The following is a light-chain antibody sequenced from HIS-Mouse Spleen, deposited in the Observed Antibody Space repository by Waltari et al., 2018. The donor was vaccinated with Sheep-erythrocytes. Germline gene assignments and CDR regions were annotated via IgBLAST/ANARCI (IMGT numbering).Light chain of an antibody. V-gene: IGKV3D-11*02. CDR1: QSVSSY. CDR2: DAS. J-gene: IGKJ4*01. Sequence: EIVLTQSPATLSLSPGESATLSCRASQSVSSYLAWYQQKPGQAPRLLIYDASNRATGIPARFSGSGPGTDFTLTISRLEPEDFAVYYCQQRSNWHPTFGGGTKVEIK. CDR3: QQRSNWHPT.